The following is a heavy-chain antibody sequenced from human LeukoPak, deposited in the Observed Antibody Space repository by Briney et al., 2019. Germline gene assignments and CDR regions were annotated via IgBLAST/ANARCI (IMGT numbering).Heavy chain of an antibody. CDR1: GGSISTYY. CDR2: IYYSGTT. CDR3: ARGPSILSPEAQSLY. V-gene: IGHV4-59*01. Sequence: SETLSLTCTVSGGSISTYYWSWIRQPPGKGLEWIGYIYYSGTTVYNPSLKSRVTISVDTSKTQFSLRLSSVTAADTAVYYCARGPSILSPEAQSLYWGQGTLVAVSS. D-gene: IGHD3-3*01. J-gene: IGHJ4*02.